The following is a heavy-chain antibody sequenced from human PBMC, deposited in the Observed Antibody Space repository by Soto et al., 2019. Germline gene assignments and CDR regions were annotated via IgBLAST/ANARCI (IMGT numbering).Heavy chain of an antibody. CDR3: TRDASRDSSARGWFDP. Sequence: AGGSLRLSCAASGFTFRSFTMNWVRQAPGKGLEWFSTISSNSAYIYYTDALRGRFTISRDNAKNSLHLQMNSLRAEDTAVYYCTRDASRDSSARGWFDPWGPGTLVTVSS. V-gene: IGHV3-21*01. J-gene: IGHJ5*02. CDR1: GFTFRSFT. CDR2: ISSNSAYI. D-gene: IGHD6-13*01.